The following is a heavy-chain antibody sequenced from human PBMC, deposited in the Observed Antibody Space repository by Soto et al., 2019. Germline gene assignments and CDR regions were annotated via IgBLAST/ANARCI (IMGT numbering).Heavy chain of an antibody. CDR1: GFTFDDYA. CDR3: AKGEGPHDAFDI. V-gene: IGHV3-9*01. J-gene: IGHJ3*02. CDR2: ISWNSGSI. Sequence: GGSLRLSCAASGFTFDDYAMHWVRQAPGKGLEWVSGISWNSGSIGYADSVKGRFTISRDNAKNSLYLQMNSLRAEDTASYYCAKGEGPHDAFDIWGQGTMVTVSS.